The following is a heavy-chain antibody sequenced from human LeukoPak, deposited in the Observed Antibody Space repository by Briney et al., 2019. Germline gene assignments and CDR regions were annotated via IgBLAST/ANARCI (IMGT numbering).Heavy chain of an antibody. CDR1: GFTFSDYY. CDR2: IKQDGSEK. D-gene: IGHD3-22*01. Sequence: PGGSLRLSCAASGFTFSDYYMSWIRQAPGKGLEWVANIKQDGSEKYYVDSVKGRFTISRDNAKNSLYLQMNSLRAEDTAVYYCAREGRITMIVVVITTYYFDYRGQGTLVNVSS. J-gene: IGHJ4*02. V-gene: IGHV3-7*01. CDR3: AREGRITMIVVVITTYYFDY.